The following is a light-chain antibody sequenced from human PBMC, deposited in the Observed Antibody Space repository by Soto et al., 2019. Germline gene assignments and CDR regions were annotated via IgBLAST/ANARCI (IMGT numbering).Light chain of an antibody. J-gene: IGLJ1*01. CDR2: EVS. CDR1: SSDIGSYNL. V-gene: IGLV2-23*02. Sequence: QSALTRPASVSGSPGQSITISCTGTSSDIGSYNLVSWYQQHPGKAPKVMIYEVSKRPSGVSNRFSGSQSGNTASLTISGLQAEDEADYYCCSYAGSSTPYVFGTGTKVTVL. CDR3: CSYAGSSTPYV.